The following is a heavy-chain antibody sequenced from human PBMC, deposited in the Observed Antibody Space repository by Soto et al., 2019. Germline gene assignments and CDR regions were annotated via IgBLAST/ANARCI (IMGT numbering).Heavy chain of an antibody. CDR1: GGSISNDNW. Sequence: PSETLSLTCGVSGGSISNDNWWSWVRQPPGKGLEWIGEIYHRGNTNYNPSLKSRVTILIDKSKNQFSLKLDSVTAADTAVYYCGIVDMITFGGITGPNDAFDRWGQGKMVTVSS. V-gene: IGHV4-4*02. CDR3: GIVDMITFGGITGPNDAFDR. D-gene: IGHD3-16*01. CDR2: IYHRGNT. J-gene: IGHJ3*01.